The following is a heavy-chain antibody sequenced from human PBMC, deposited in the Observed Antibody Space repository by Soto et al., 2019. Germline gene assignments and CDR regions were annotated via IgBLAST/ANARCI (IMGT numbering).Heavy chain of an antibody. CDR2: ISQTGTT. CDR3: ARVTMVIRDSDHFGVDV. J-gene: IGHJ6*02. V-gene: IGHV4-38-2*02. CDR1: GFPISSPYS. Sequence: PSETLSLTCLVSGFPISSPYSWGWIRQPPGKGLEWIGSISQTGTTSYSPSLTSRVSISVDTSKNQVSLKLTSVTAADTAVYFCARVTMVIRDSDHFGVDVWGHGTTVTVSS. D-gene: IGHD4-17*01.